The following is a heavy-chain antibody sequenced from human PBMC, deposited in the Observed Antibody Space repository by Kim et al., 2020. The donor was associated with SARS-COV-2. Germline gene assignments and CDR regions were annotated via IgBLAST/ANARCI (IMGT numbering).Heavy chain of an antibody. V-gene: IGHV4-39*01. CDR3: ARHARLLSTFDL. D-gene: IGHD3-9*01. CDR2: ISYLFYT. Sequence: SETLSLTCSVSGQAITDTSSFWGWVRQAPGSGLEWIASISYLFYTYYNPSLKSRVAVSVDMSTNQFSLRLHSFSASEPAVYFVARHARLLSTFDLWGQG. J-gene: IGHJ4*02. CDR1: GQAITDTSSF.